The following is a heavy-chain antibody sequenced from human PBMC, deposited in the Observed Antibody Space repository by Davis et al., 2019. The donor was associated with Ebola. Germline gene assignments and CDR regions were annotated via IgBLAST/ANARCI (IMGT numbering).Heavy chain of an antibody. CDR1: GFTFDDYT. D-gene: IGHD5-18*01. CDR3: AKDIRSGYSWGAYYYYGMDV. Sequence: PGGSLRLSCAASGFTFDDYTMHWVRQAPGKGLEWVSLISWDGGSTYYADSVKGRFTISRDNSKNSLYLQMNSLRTEDTALYYCAKDIRSGYSWGAYYYYGMDVWGQGTTVTVSS. CDR2: ISWDGGST. V-gene: IGHV3-43*01. J-gene: IGHJ6*02.